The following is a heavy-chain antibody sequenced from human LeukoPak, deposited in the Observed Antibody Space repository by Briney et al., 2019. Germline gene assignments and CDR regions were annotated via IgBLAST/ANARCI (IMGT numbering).Heavy chain of an antibody. CDR1: GFTFSSYS. Sequence: GGSLRLSCAASGFTFSSYSMNWVRQAPGKGLEWVSYISSSSSTIYYADSVKGRFTISRDNAKNSLYLQMNSLRAEDTAVYYCARDDRVPYDFWSGSLGAFDIWGQGTMVTVSS. CDR3: ARDDRVPYDFWSGSLGAFDI. J-gene: IGHJ3*02. CDR2: ISSSSSTI. D-gene: IGHD3-3*01. V-gene: IGHV3-48*04.